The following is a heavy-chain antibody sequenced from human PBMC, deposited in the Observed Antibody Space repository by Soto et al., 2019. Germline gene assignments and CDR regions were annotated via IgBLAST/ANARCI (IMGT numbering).Heavy chain of an antibody. CDR1: GIPVSSNY. J-gene: IGHJ6*02. CDR2: LHSGGDT. D-gene: IGHD3-10*01. Sequence: EVQLVESGGGLVQPGGSLRLSCVASGIPVSSNYMTWVRQAPGKGLEWVSVLHSGGDTYYANSVKGRFTISRPDSTNTLFLQMTSLTAEDTAVYYCARAGPYYYASRMDVWGQGTTVTVSS. V-gene: IGHV3-53*04. CDR3: ARAGPYYYASRMDV.